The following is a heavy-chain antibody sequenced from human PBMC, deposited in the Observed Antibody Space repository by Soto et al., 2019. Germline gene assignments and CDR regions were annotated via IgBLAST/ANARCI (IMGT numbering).Heavy chain of an antibody. J-gene: IGHJ4*02. D-gene: IGHD3-3*01. CDR2: VYHTGRT. V-gene: IGHV4-61*05. CDR1: VYSISSRSYY. Sequence: PWATLSLTCTVTVYSISSRSYYWGWIRQPPGKGLEWIGYVYHTGRTSYNPSLKSRVSISMDTSKNQFSLNLDSVTAADTAVYFCARDFAYFDSWGQGTLVTVSS. CDR3: ARDFAYFDS.